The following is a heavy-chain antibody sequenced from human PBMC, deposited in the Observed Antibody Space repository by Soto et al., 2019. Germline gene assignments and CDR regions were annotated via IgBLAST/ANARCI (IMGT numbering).Heavy chain of an antibody. CDR2: ISYDGSNK. CDR1: GFTFSTYT. J-gene: IGHJ6*02. CDR3: ASNVWTRGGSGMAL. Sequence: GGSLRLSCAASGFTFSTYTMYWVRQAPGKGLEWVAVISYDGSNKYYADSVKGRFTISRDNSKKMLYLQMNSLRAEDTAVYYRASNVWTRGGSGMALWAQGPTVTAS. V-gene: IGHV3-30-3*01. D-gene: IGHD1-1*01.